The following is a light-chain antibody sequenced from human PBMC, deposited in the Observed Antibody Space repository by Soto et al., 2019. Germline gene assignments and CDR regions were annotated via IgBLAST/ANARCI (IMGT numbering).Light chain of an antibody. CDR1: SSDVGGYNY. Sequence: QSVLTQPASVSGSPGQSITISCTGTSSDVGGYNYVSWYQQHPGKAPKLMIYDVSNRPSGVSNRCSGSKSGNTASLTISGLQDEDEADYYCSSYTSSSTLVFGGGTKLTVL. CDR2: DVS. J-gene: IGLJ2*01. CDR3: SSYTSSSTLV. V-gene: IGLV2-14*01.